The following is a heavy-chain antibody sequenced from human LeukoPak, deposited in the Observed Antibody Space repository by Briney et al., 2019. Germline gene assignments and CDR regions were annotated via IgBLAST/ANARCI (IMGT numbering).Heavy chain of an antibody. D-gene: IGHD1-7*01. V-gene: IGHV3-48*03. Sequence: GGSPRLSCAASGFTFSSYEMNWVRQAPGKGLEWVSYISSSGSTIYYADSVKGRFTISRDNAKNSLYLQMNSLRAEDTAVYYCARGKLELRGYYFDYWGQGTLVTVSS. CDR1: GFTFSSYE. J-gene: IGHJ4*02. CDR3: ARGKLELRGYYFDY. CDR2: ISSSGSTI.